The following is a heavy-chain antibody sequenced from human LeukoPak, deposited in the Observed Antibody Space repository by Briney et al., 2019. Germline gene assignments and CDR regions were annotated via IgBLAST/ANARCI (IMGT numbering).Heavy chain of an antibody. V-gene: IGHV1-69*06. D-gene: IGHD3-10*01. J-gene: IGHJ6*04. Sequence: ASGKFSCKASGGTFSSYAISWVRQAPRQGLEWMGGIIPIFGTANYAQKFQGRVTITADKSTSTAYMELSSLRSEDTAVYYCARYYYYGSGSYYNSDYYYYGMDVWGKGTTVTVSS. CDR3: ARYYYYGSGSYYNSDYYYYGMDV. CDR1: GGTFSSYA. CDR2: IIPIFGTA.